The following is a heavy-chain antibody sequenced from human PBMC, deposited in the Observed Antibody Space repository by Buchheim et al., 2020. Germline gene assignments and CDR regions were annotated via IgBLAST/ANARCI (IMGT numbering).Heavy chain of an antibody. J-gene: IGHJ6*02. CDR1: GFTFSSYS. CDR2: ISSSSSTI. Sequence: EVQLVESGGGLVQPGGSLRLSCAASGFTFSSYSMNWVRQAPGKGLEWVSYISSSSSTIYYADSVQGRFTISRDNAKNSLYLQMNSLRAEDTAVYYCARRGSGSLPYYYYGMDVWGQGTT. CDR3: ARRGSGSLPYYYYGMDV. D-gene: IGHD1-26*01. V-gene: IGHV3-48*01.